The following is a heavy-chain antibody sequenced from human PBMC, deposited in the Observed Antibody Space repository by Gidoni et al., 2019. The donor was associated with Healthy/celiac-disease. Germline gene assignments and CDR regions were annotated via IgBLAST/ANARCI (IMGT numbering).Heavy chain of an antibody. V-gene: IGHV4-34*01. Sequence: QVQLQQWGAGLLKPSETLSLTCAVYGGSFRGYYWSWIRQPPGKGLEWIGEINHSGSTNYNPSLKSRVTISVDTSKNQFSLKLSSVTAADTAVYYCARGLLWSGYRPSCYFDYWGQGTLVTVSS. CDR1: GGSFRGYY. CDR2: INHSGST. D-gene: IGHD3-3*01. CDR3: ARGLLWSGYRPSCYFDY. J-gene: IGHJ4*02.